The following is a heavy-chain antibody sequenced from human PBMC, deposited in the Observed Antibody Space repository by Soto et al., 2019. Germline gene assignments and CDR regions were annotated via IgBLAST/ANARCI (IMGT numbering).Heavy chain of an antibody. CDR3: ARDSFPPYSSSSKGFDY. V-gene: IGHV4-59*01. J-gene: IGHJ4*02. CDR2: LDYSGTT. D-gene: IGHD6-6*01. Sequence: SETLSLTCTVSGGSISSYYWNWIRQSPGKGLEWIASLDYSGTTNYNPSLRSRITTSVDPSKKQFSLKMRSVTAADTAVYYCARDSFPPYSSSSKGFDYWGQGSLVTVSS. CDR1: GGSISSYY.